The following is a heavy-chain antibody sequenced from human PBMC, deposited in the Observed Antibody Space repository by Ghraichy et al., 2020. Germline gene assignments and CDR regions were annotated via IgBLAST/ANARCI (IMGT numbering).Heavy chain of an antibody. CDR2: ISGSGTTT. CDR3: ARHGFTPSKFDY. CDR1: GFTFTSYA. D-gene: IGHD5-24*01. Sequence: LTCVASGFTFTSYAVGWVRQAPGKGLEWVSTISGSGTTTYYSGSVKGRFSITRDNSKSSLSLQMNSLRAEDTAIYYCARHGFTPSKFDYWGQGALVTVSS. V-gene: IGHV3-23*01. J-gene: IGHJ4*02.